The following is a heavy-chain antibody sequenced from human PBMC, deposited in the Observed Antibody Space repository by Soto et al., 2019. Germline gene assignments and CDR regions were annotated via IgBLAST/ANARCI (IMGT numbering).Heavy chain of an antibody. V-gene: IGHV1-8*01. CDR3: AREGVEQWLVMGAFDI. J-gene: IGHJ3*02. CDR2: MNPNSGNT. Sequence: ASVKVSCKASGYTFTSYDINWVRQATGQGLEWMGWMNPNSGNTGYAQKFQGRVTMTRNTSISTAYMELSSLRSEDTAVYYCAREGVEQWLVMGAFDIWGQGTMVTVSS. D-gene: IGHD6-19*01. CDR1: GYTFTSYD.